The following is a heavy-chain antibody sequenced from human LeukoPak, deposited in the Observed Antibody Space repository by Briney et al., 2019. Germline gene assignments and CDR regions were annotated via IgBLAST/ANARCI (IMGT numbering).Heavy chain of an antibody. D-gene: IGHD3-10*01. CDR3: AKNEGRYDGVGRYITMADY. Sequence: PSETLSLTCTVSGGSISDSYWTWIRQPPGTGLEWIGYISYSGSTNYNPSLKSRVTISVDASKNQFSLKLSSVTAADTAVYYCAKNEGRYDGVGRYITMADYWGQGTLVTVSS. CDR1: GGSISDSY. CDR2: ISYSGST. V-gene: IGHV4-59*01. J-gene: IGHJ4*02.